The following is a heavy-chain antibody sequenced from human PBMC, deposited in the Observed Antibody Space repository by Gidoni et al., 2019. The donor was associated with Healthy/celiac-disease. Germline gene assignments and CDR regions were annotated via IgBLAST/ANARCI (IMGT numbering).Heavy chain of an antibody. CDR1: GATFTSSY. J-gene: IGHJ3*02. V-gene: IGHV1-46*01. CDR3: ARGEGYCSSTSCPSDAFDI. CDR2: INPSGGST. Sequence: QVQLVQSGAEVKKPGASVKVSCKASGATFTSSYMHWVRQAPGQGLEWMGIINPSGGSTSYAQKVQGRVTMTRDTSTSTVYMELSSLRSEDTAVYYCARGEGYCSSTSCPSDAFDIWGQGTMVTVSS. D-gene: IGHD2-2*01.